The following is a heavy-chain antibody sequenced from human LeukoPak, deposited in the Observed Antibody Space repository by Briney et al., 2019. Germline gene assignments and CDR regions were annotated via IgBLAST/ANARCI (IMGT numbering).Heavy chain of an antibody. CDR2: IYYSGST. J-gene: IGHJ4*02. V-gene: IGHV4-61*05. CDR3: ARHGYYGPGDFDY. D-gene: IGHD3-10*01. Sequence: SETLSLTCTVSGGSISSSNYYWGWIRQPPGKGLEWIGYIYYSGSTNYNPSLKSRVTISVDTSKNQFSLKLSSVTAADTAVYYCARHGYYGPGDFDYWGQGTLVTVSS. CDR1: GGSISSSNYY.